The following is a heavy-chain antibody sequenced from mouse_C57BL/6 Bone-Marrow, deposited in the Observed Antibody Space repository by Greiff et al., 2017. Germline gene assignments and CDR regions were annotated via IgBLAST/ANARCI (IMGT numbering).Heavy chain of an antibody. J-gene: IGHJ2*01. V-gene: IGHV1-81*01. CDR3: ARDDYYGSSYRFDY. CDR2: IYPRSGNT. Sequence: QVQLQQSGAELARPGASVKLSCKASGYTFTSYGISWVKQRTGQGLEWIGEIYPRSGNTYYNEKFKGKATLTADKSSSTAYIELRRLTSEDSAVYFCARDDYYGSSYRFDYWGQGTTLTVSS. D-gene: IGHD1-1*01. CDR1: GYTFTSYG.